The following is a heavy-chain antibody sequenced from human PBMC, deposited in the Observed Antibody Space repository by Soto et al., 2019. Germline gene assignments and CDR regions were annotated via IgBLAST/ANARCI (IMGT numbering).Heavy chain of an antibody. CDR1: GFTFGTYA. CDR2: IGGSGGST. V-gene: IGHV3-23*01. Sequence: GGSLILSCAASGFTFGTYALNWGRQAPGKGLEWVSAIGGSGGSTYYADSVKGRFTISRDSSKNTLYLQINSLRTEDTAVYYCAKAPYYYFWGGYSYYMEVWGKGTTVTVSS. J-gene: IGHJ6*03. D-gene: IGHD3-3*01. CDR3: AKAPYYYFWGGYSYYMEV.